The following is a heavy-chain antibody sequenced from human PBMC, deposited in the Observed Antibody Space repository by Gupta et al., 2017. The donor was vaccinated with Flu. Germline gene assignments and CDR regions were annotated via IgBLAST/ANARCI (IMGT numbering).Heavy chain of an antibody. V-gene: IGHV3-23*01. CDR3: AKDRWGYCSGTSCYFDAFDI. D-gene: IGHD2-2*01. CDR2: ISGSGSRT. Sequence: VRQDPGKGLEWVSVISGSGSRTYYGDSVKGRFTISRDNSKNTLYLQMNSLRAEDTAVYYCAKDRWGYCSGTSCYFDAFDIWGQGTMVIVSS. J-gene: IGHJ3*02.